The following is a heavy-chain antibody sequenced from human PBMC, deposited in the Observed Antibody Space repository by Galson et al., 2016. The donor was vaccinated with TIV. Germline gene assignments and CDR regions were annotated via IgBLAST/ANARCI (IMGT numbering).Heavy chain of an antibody. D-gene: IGHD6-25*01. V-gene: IGHV1-69*05. J-gene: IGHJ5*01. CDR1: GDTFTNYA. Sequence: SVKASCKASGDTFTNYALNWVRQAPGQGPEWMGGIIPLLATANYAQKFQGRVTVTTDETASTTYMELRSLRSEDSAVYYCATSTIAARPMDSWGQGTRVTVSS. CDR2: IIPLLATA. CDR3: ATSTIAARPMDS.